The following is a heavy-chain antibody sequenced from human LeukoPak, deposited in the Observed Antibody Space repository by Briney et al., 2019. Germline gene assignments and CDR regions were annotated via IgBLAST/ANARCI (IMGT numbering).Heavy chain of an antibody. CDR2: INHRGST. D-gene: IGHD5-18*01. V-gene: IGHV4-34*01. J-gene: IGHJ4*02. CDR3: ARGYRGYSYAYAWFDY. Sequence: PGGSLGLSCAASGFIFDNFWMSWVRQPPGEGLEWIGEINHRGSTNYNPSLKSRVTISVDTSKNQFSLKLSSVTAADTALYYCARGYRGYSYAYAWFDYWGQGTLVTVSS. CDR1: GFIFDNF.